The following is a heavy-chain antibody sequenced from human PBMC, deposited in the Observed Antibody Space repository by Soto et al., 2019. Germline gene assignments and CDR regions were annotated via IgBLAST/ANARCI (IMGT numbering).Heavy chain of an antibody. CDR1: GGSVSSGSYY. J-gene: IGHJ4*02. CDR2: IYYIGST. Sequence: SETLSLTCTVSGGSVSSGSYYWSWIRQPPGKGLEWIGYIYYIGSTNYNPSLKSRVTISVDTSKNQFSLKLSSVTAADTAVYYCSREVVVVPAANRPIIEAAYDYCGQGTLVTVSS. CDR3: SREVVVVPAANRPIIEAAYDY. D-gene: IGHD2-2*01. V-gene: IGHV4-61*01.